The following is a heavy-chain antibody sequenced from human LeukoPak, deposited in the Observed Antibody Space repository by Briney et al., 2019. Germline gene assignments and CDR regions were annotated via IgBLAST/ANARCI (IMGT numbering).Heavy chain of an antibody. CDR2: IYSCSST. D-gene: IGHD3-10*01. J-gene: IGHJ5*02. CDR1: GFTVTSNY. V-gene: IGHV3-53*01. CDR3: ARDRDANWFDP. Sequence: PEGSLKLSCAASGFTVTSNYMNWVRQAPGQGLEWVSVIYSCSSTYYEDPVKGRFTISTNNSNNTPDHKMNSLRTEDNTVYYYARDRDANWFDPWGEGTLV.